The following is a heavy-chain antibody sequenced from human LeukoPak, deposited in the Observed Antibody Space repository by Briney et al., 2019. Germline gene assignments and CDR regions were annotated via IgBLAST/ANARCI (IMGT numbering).Heavy chain of an antibody. V-gene: IGHV3-48*01. CDR3: ARVNYGDYLPSFDY. J-gene: IGHJ4*02. CDR1: GFTFSSHG. Sequence: GGSLRLSCAASGFTFSSHGMNWVRQAPGKGLEWVSGISPNGVITYYADSVKGRFTISRDNAKNSLYLQMNSLRAEDTAMYYCARVNYGDYLPSFDYWGQGTLVTVSS. CDR2: ISPNGVIT. D-gene: IGHD4-17*01.